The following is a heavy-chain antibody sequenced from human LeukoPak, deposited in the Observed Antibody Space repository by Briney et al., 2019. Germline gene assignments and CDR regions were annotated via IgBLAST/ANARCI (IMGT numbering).Heavy chain of an antibody. CDR2: IDSDGSST. D-gene: IGHD3-3*01. J-gene: IGHJ4*02. CDR1: GFTFSTYW. V-gene: IGHV3-74*03. Sequence: GGSLRLSCGASGFTFSTYWMHWVRQAPGKGLVWVSRIDSDGSSTKYADSVKGRFTISRDNAKNTLYLQMNSLRAEDTAVYYCARDRGGYFDYWGQGTLVTVSS. CDR3: ARDRGGYFDY.